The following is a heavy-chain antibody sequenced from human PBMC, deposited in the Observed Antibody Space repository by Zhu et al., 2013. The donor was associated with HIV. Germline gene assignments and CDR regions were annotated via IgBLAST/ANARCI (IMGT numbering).Heavy chain of an antibody. J-gene: IGHJ6*03. V-gene: IGHV1-18*01. CDR2: ISTYYGNT. Sequence: QVQLVQSGAEVKKPGASVKVSCKASGYTFSSYGISWVRQAPGQGLDWVGWISTYYGNTNYAQRLQGRLTMTTDTSTNTAYMELRSLRSDDTAVYYCIRGPGYCSSTSCSDYYYSMDVWGKGTTVTVSS. D-gene: IGHD2-2*01. CDR1: GYTFSSYG. CDR3: IRGPGYCSSTSCSDYYYSMDV.